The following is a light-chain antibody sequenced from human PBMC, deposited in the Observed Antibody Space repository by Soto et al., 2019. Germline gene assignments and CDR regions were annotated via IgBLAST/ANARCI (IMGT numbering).Light chain of an antibody. J-gene: IGKJ3*01. CDR1: QGISSY. V-gene: IGKV1-9*01. CDR3: QQLKSYPRT. CDR2: CAT. Sequence: IELTQSPSSLSASVGDRVTITCRASQGISSYLAWDQQKTGKAPKLLIYCATTLQSGVPSRFSGSGSGTDFTLTIRSLQPEDCATYYCQQLKSYPRTFGPGTKVDIK.